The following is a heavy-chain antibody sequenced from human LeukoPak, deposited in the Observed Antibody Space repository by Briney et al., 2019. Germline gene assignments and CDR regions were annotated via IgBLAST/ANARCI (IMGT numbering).Heavy chain of an antibody. V-gene: IGHV1-18*01. J-gene: IGHJ4*02. D-gene: IGHD6-19*01. CDR3: ARGGESGWYGLFDY. CDR1: GYTFTSFA. Sequence: ASVKVSCKASGYTFTSFAINRVRQAPGQGLEWMGWISAYNGNTNYAQKFQGRVTMTTDTSTSTAYVELWRLRSDDTAVYYCARGGESGWYGLFDYWGQGALVTVSS. CDR2: ISAYNGNT.